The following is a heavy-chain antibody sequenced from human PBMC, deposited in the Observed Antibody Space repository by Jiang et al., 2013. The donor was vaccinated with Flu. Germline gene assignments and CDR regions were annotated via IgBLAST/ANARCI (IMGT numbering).Heavy chain of an antibody. CDR1: GGTFSSYT. CDR2: IIPILGIA. V-gene: IGHV1-69*02. D-gene: IGHD6-19*01. Sequence: KVSCKASGGTFSSYTISRVRQAPGQGLEWMGRIIPILGIANYAQKFQGRVTITADKSTSTAYMELSSLRSEDTAVYYCARGTRIAVAGTEEYYFDYWGQGTLVTVSS. CDR3: ARGTRIAVAGTEEYYFDY. J-gene: IGHJ4*02.